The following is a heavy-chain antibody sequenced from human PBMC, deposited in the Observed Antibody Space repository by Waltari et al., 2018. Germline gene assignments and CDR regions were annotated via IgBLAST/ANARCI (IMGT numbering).Heavy chain of an antibody. Sequence: QVQLVQSGAEVKKPGASVKVSCKASGYTFTGYYMHWVRQAPGQGLEWMGWINPNSGGTNYAQKCQGRVTMTRDTSISTAYMELSRLRSDDTAVYYCASAVVVAATDAFDIWGQGTMVTVSS. D-gene: IGHD2-15*01. CDR1: GYTFTGYY. J-gene: IGHJ3*02. CDR2: INPNSGGT. CDR3: ASAVVVAATDAFDI. V-gene: IGHV1-2*02.